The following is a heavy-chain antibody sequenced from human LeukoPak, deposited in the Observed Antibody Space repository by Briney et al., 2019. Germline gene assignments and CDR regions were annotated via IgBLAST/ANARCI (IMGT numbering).Heavy chain of an antibody. Sequence: PSETLSLTCTVSGGSISSHYWSWIRQPPGKTLEWTGYIYYSGSTNYNPSLRSRVTISVDSSKNQFSLKLSSVTAADTAVYYCARGSGQWGFDSWGQGTLVTVSS. CDR2: IYYSGST. CDR3: ARGSGQWGFDS. J-gene: IGHJ4*02. D-gene: IGHD3-10*01. V-gene: IGHV4-59*11. CDR1: GGSISSHY.